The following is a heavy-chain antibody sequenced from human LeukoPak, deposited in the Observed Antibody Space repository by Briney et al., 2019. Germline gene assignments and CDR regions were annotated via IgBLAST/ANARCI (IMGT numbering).Heavy chain of an antibody. V-gene: IGHV1-2*02. D-gene: IGHD2-2*01. Sequence: ASVKVSCKASGYTFTGYYMHWVRQAPGQGLEWMGWINPNSGGTNYAQKFQGRVTMTRDTSISTAYMELSRLRSDDTAVYYCARRYCSSTSCYFGSGEANFDYWGQGTLVTVSS. CDR1: GYTFTGYY. CDR3: ARRYCSSTSCYFGSGEANFDY. CDR2: INPNSGGT. J-gene: IGHJ4*02.